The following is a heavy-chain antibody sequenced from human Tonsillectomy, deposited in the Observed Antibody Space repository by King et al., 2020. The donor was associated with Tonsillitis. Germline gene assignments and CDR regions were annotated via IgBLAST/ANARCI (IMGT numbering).Heavy chain of an antibody. CDR2: ISVSGGST. D-gene: IGHD3-10*01. V-gene: IGHV3-23*04. CDR3: AKDRYGSGSSFDY. CDR1: GFTVSSDA. J-gene: IGHJ4*02. Sequence: EVQLVESGGGLVQPGGSLRLSCAASGFTVSSDAMSWVLQSPGKGLEWVSAISVSGGSTYYADSVMGRFTISRDNSKNTPYLQMNSLRAEDTAVYYCAKDRYGSGSSFDYWGQGTLVTVSS.